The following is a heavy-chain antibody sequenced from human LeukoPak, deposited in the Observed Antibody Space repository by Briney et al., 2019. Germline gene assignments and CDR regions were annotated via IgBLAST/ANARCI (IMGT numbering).Heavy chain of an antibody. D-gene: IGHD2-2*01. CDR2: MNPNSGKT. V-gene: IGHV1-8*01. CDR3: ARGHRYCSSNSCYGFDH. J-gene: IGHJ4*02. CDR1: GYTFTSYD. Sequence: GASVKVSCKASGYTFTSYDINWVRQATGQGLEWMGWMNPNSGKTGYAQKFQGRVTMTRNTSISKDCMEVSSLRSEDTAAYFCARGHRYCSSNSCYGFDHWGQGTLVTVSS.